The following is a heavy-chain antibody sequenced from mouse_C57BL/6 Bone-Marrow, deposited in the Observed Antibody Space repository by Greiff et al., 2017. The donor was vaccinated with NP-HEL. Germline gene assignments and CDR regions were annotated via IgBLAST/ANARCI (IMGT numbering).Heavy chain of an antibody. Sequence: EVQLQQSGPELVKPGASVKISCKASGYTFTDYYMNWVKQSHGRSLEWIGDINHNNGGPSSNQKFKGKATLTVDKSSSTAYLELRSLTSGDSAVYYCARFRQLRLRMDYWGQGTSVTVSS. CDR3: ARFRQLRLRMDY. D-gene: IGHD3-2*02. V-gene: IGHV1-26*01. J-gene: IGHJ4*01. CDR2: INHNNGGP. CDR1: GYTFTDYY.